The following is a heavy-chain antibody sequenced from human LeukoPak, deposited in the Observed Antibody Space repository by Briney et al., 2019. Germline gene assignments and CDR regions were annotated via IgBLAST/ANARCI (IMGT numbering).Heavy chain of an antibody. CDR1: GYTFTNFD. J-gene: IGHJ4*02. CDR2: MNPVSGNA. Sequence: GASVKVSCKASGYTFTNFDINWVRQAPGQGVEWMGWMNPVSGNAGSAQKFRGRVTLTRDTSISTAYMELSSLRSDDTAFYYCARAPMGAAALYWGQGTLVTVSS. D-gene: IGHD6-13*01. CDR3: ARAPMGAAALY. V-gene: IGHV1-8*01.